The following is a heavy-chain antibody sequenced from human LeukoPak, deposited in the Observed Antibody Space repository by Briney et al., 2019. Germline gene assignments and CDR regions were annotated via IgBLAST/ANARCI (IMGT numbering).Heavy chain of an antibody. CDR2: LRSKAYGGTT. Sequence: GGSLRLSCTASGFTFGVYAMSWVRQAPGKGLEWVGFLRSKAYGGTTEYAASVKGRFTISRDDSKSIAYLQMNSLKTEDTAVYYCTRDVNWGLSHYFDYWGQGTLVTVSS. V-gene: IGHV3-49*04. CDR3: TRDVNWGLSHYFDY. CDR1: GFTFGVYA. D-gene: IGHD7-27*01. J-gene: IGHJ4*02.